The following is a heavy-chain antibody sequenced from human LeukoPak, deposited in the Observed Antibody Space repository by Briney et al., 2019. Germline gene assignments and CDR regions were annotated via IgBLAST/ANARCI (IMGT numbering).Heavy chain of an antibody. CDR1: GFTFSSYG. CDR2: FSGSGGST. Sequence: GSLRIFCSASGFTFSSYGMSWVRQAPGEGQGGVSGFSGSGGSTYYADSAKGRFTISRDNSKNTLYLQMNSLRAEDTAVYYCAKSGAGETRPYFDYWGQGTLVTVSS. V-gene: IGHV3-23*01. D-gene: IGHD6-25*01. CDR3: AKSGAGETRPYFDY. J-gene: IGHJ4*02.